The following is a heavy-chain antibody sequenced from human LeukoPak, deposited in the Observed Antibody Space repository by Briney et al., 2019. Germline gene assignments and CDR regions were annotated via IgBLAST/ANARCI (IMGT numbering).Heavy chain of an antibody. Sequence: GASVKVSCKASGGTFSSYAISWVRQAPGQGLEWMGGIIPIFGTANYAQKFQGRVTITADESTSTAYMELSSLRSEDTAVYYCARVRRLDYYDSSGYLDYWGQGTLVTVSS. D-gene: IGHD3-22*01. CDR1: GGTFSSYA. CDR3: ARVRRLDYYDSSGYLDY. V-gene: IGHV1-69*13. J-gene: IGHJ4*02. CDR2: IIPIFGTA.